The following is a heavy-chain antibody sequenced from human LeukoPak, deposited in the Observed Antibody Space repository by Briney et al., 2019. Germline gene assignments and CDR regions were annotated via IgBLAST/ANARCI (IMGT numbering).Heavy chain of an antibody. CDR1: GGTFSSYA. V-gene: IGHV1-69*05. CDR3: ARVYSSGFDY. Sequence: SVKVSCKASGGTFSSYAISWVRQAPGQGLEWMGGIIPIFGTANYAQKFQGRVTMTRDTSTSTVYMELSSLRSEDTAVYYCARVYSSGFDYWGQGTLVTVSS. D-gene: IGHD6-6*01. J-gene: IGHJ4*02. CDR2: IIPIFGTA.